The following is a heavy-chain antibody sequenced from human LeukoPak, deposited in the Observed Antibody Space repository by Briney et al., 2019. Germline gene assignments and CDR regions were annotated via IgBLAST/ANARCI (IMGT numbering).Heavy chain of an antibody. CDR3: ARVQTGTYSGFDY. CDR2: INWYGGST. D-gene: IGHD1-26*01. CDR1: GFTFDDYG. Sequence: GGSLRLSCAASGFTFDDYGMSWVRQAPRKGLEWVSGINWYGGSTGYADSVKGRFTISRDNGKNSLYLQLNSLRAEDTAFYYCARVQTGTYSGFDYSGQGTLVTVSS. J-gene: IGHJ4*02. V-gene: IGHV3-20*04.